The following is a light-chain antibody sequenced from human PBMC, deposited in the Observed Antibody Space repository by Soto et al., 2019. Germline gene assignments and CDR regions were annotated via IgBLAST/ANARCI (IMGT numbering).Light chain of an antibody. V-gene: IGKV3-15*01. CDR1: QSFSSSY. CDR2: DTS. J-gene: IGKJ5*01. Sequence: EIVLTQSPGTLSLSPGERATLSCRASQSFSSSYLAWYQQKPGQAPRLLIYDTSTRATGIPARFSGSGSGTEFTLTISSLQSEDFAVYYCQQYNKWPPITFGQGTRLEIK. CDR3: QQYNKWPPIT.